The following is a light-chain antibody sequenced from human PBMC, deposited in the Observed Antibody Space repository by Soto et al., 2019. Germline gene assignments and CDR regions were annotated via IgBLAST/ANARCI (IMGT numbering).Light chain of an antibody. CDR2: TDD. CDR1: SSNIGSNT. V-gene: IGLV1-44*01. CDR3: ASWDDSLKGVV. J-gene: IGLJ2*01. Sequence: QSVLTQPPSASGTPGQRVTISCSGSSSNIGSNTVTWYQQLPGTAPKLLISTDDQRPSGVPDRFSGSKSGSSASLAISGLQSEDEADYYCASWDDSLKGVVFGGGTQLTVL.